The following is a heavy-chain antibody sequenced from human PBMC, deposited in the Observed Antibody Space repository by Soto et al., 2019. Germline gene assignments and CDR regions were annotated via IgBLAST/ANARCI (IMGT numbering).Heavy chain of an antibody. D-gene: IGHD2-15*01. J-gene: IGHJ6*02. CDR2: INPNSGGT. CDR3: ATLLLVRGRYFSMDV. CDR1: GYTFTGYY. V-gene: IGHV1-2*02. Sequence: ASVKVSCKASGYTFTGYYMHWVRQAPGQGLEWMGWINPNSGGTNYAQKFQGRVTMTRDTSINTAYMELSRLKSDDTAVYYCATLLLVRGRYFSMDVCGQGTSVTVSS.